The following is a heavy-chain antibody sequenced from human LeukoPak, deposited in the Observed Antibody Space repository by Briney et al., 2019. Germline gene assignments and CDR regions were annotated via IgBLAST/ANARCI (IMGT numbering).Heavy chain of an antibody. CDR3: ARDPDYCSGGSCYPYYFDY. CDR1: GFTFSDYY. D-gene: IGHD2-15*01. Sequence: GGSLRLSCAASGFTFSDYYMSWIRQAPGKGLEWLSYISSSGSTIYYADSVKGRFTISRDNAKNSLYLQMNSLRAEDTAVYYCARDPDYCSGGSCYPYYFDYWGQGTLVTVSS. J-gene: IGHJ4*02. CDR2: ISSSGSTI. V-gene: IGHV3-11*01.